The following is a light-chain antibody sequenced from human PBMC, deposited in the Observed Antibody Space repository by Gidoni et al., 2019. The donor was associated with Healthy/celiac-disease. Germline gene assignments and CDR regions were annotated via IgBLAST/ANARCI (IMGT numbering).Light chain of an antibody. V-gene: IGKV1-39*01. CDR3: QPSYSTPRT. Sequence: EIQMTQSPSSLSASVGDRVTITCRASQSISSYLNWYQQKPGKAPKLLIYAASSLQSGVPSRFSGSGSGTDFTLTISSLQPEDFATYYCQPSYSTPRTFGQGTKVETK. CDR1: QSISSY. CDR2: AAS. J-gene: IGKJ1*01.